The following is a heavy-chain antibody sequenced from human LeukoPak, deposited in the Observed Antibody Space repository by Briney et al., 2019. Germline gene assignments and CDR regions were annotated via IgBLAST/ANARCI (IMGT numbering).Heavy chain of an antibody. CDR3: AREYQLLGTVYNYFDP. CDR2: IIPIFGTA. V-gene: IGHV1-69*06. Sequence: SVKVSCKASGGTFSSYAISWVRQAPGQGLEWMGGIIPIFGTANYAQKFQGRVTITADKSTSTAYMELSSLRSEDTAVYYCAREYQLLGTVYNYFDPWGQGTLVTVSS. J-gene: IGHJ5*02. D-gene: IGHD2-2*01. CDR1: GGTFSSYA.